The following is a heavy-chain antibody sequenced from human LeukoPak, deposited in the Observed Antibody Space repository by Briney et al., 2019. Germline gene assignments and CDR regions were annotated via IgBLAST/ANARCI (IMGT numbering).Heavy chain of an antibody. Sequence: GESLKISCKGSGYSFTSYWIGWVRQMPGKGLEWMGIIYPGDSDTRYSPSFQGQVTISADKSISTAYLQWSSLKASDTAMYYCARVPLNSSWYIYGMDVWGQGTTVTVSS. J-gene: IGHJ6*02. V-gene: IGHV5-51*01. D-gene: IGHD6-13*01. CDR1: GYSFTSYW. CDR3: ARVPLNSSWYIYGMDV. CDR2: IYPGDSDT.